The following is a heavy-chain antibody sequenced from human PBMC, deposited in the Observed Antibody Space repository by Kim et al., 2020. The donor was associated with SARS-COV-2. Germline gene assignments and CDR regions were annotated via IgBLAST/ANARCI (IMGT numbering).Heavy chain of an antibody. J-gene: IGHJ4*02. CDR3: ARPAAGYSSSWYDY. D-gene: IGHD6-13*01. Sequence: RPAFKGHVTISADKSISTAYLQWSSLKASDTAMYYCARPAAGYSSSWYDYWGQGTLVTVSS. V-gene: IGHV5-10-1*01.